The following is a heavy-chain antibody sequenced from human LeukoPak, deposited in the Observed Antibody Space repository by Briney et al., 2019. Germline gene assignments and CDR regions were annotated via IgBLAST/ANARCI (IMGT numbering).Heavy chain of an antibody. V-gene: IGHV3-7*01. J-gene: IGHJ6*03. Sequence: GGSLRLSCAASAFTLSNYWMSWVRQAPGKGLEWVADIKEDGSEIHYVDSVKGRFTISRDNAKNSLYLQMNSLRAEDTAVYYCAGDRGRYYMDVWGKGTTVTISS. D-gene: IGHD6-25*01. CDR2: IKEDGSEI. CDR1: AFTLSNYW. CDR3: AGDRGRYYMDV.